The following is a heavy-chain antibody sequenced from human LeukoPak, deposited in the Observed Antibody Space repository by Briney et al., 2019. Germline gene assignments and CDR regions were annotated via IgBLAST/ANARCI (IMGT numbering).Heavy chain of an antibody. CDR3: ARLGFCRGDNCLDDY. D-gene: IGHD2-15*01. CDR1: GGSISSYY. Sequence: PSETLSLTCTVSGGSISSYYWSWIRQPPGKGPEYIGYIYYTGGTNYKPSLKSRVTVSLDTSKNQFSLKLNSMTATDTAVYYCARLGFCRGDNCLDDYWGQGTQVTVSS. CDR2: IYYTGGT. J-gene: IGHJ4*02. V-gene: IGHV4-59*08.